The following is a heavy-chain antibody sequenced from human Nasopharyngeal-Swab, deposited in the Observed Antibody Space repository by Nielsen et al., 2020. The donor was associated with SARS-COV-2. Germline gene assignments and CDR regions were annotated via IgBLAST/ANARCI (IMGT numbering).Heavy chain of an antibody. CDR2: ISAYNGNT. Sequence: WVRQAPGQGLEWMEWISAYNGNTNYAQKLQGRVTMTTDTSTSTAYMELRSLRSDDTAVYYCARDLSSIAVAGNWGQGTLVTVSS. V-gene: IGHV1-18*01. CDR3: ARDLSSIAVAGN. D-gene: IGHD6-19*01. J-gene: IGHJ4*02.